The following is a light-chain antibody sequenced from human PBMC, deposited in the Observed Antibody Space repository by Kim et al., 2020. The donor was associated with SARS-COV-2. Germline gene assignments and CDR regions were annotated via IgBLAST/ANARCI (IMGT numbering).Light chain of an antibody. CDR3: QTWGTGIGV. J-gene: IGLJ3*02. V-gene: IGLV4-69*01. CDR2: VNSDGSH. CDR1: SGHSNYA. Sequence: QLVLTQSPSASASLGASVKLTCTLSSGHSNYAIAWHQQQPEKGPRYLMKVNSDGSHSKGDGIPDRFSGSSSGAERYLTISSLQSEDEADYYCQTWGTGIGVFGGGTQLTV.